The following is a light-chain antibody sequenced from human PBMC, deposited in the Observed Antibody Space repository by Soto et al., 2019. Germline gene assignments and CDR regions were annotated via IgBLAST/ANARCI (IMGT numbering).Light chain of an antibody. CDR3: QQYSNWPPIT. CDR1: QSIISIY. V-gene: IGKV3-15*01. CDR2: DAS. J-gene: IGKJ5*01. Sequence: IVLTQSPGTLSLSTGERATLSCRASQSIISIYLAWYQQKPGQAPRLLIYDASSRATGIPARFSGSGSGTEFTLTISSLQSEDFAVYYCQQYSNWPPITFGQGTRLEIK.